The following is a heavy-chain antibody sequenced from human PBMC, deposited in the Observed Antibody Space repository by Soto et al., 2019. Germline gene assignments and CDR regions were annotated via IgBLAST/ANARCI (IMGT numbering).Heavy chain of an antibody. V-gene: IGHV1-46*01. CDR1: GYTFTGYY. CDR2: INPSGGRT. CDR3: AREAYTYSGMDV. J-gene: IGHJ6*02. Sequence: ASVKVSCKASGYTFTGYYMHWVRQAPGQGLEWMGVINPSGGRTTYAQKFQGRVTMTRDTSTRTVDMELSSLRPEDTAVYFCAREAYTYSGMDVWGRGTTVTGSS. D-gene: IGHD4-4*01.